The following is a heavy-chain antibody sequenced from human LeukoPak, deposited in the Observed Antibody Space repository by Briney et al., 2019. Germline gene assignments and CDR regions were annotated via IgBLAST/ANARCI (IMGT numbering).Heavy chain of an antibody. CDR2: ISWDGTIK. CDR3: ARDPDYGGNSYFDY. V-gene: IGHV3-30-3*01. Sequence: GKSLRLSCAASGFTFRSYAIHWVRQAPGKGLEWVAFISWDGTIKYYADSVKGRFTISRDNAKNSLYLQMNSLRDEDTAVYYCARDPDYGGNSYFDYWGQGTLVTVSS. D-gene: IGHD4-23*01. J-gene: IGHJ4*02. CDR1: GFTFRSYA.